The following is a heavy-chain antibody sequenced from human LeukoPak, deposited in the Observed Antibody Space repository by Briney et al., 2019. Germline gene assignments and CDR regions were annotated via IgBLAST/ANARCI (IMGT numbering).Heavy chain of an antibody. Sequence: GGSLRLSCAASGFTFSSYDMHWVRQATGKGLEWVSAIGTAGDTYYPGSVKGRFTISRENAKNSLYLQMNSLRAGDTAVYYCARERNTRAVAGPNYGMDVWGQGTTVTVSS. V-gene: IGHV3-13*01. CDR2: IGTAGDT. CDR3: ARERNTRAVAGPNYGMDV. J-gene: IGHJ6*02. CDR1: GFTFSSYD. D-gene: IGHD6-19*01.